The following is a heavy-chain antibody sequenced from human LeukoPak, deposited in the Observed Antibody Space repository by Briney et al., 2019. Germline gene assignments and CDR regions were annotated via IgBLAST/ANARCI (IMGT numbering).Heavy chain of an antibody. J-gene: IGHJ6*02. CDR2: IYYSGST. V-gene: IGHV4-39*01. CDR1: GGSISSSSYY. Sequence: SETLSLTCTVSGGSISSSSYYWGWIRQPPGKGLEWIGSIYYSGSTYYNPSLKSRVTISVDTSKNQFSLKLSSVTAADTAVYYCARHDIAAAGTEHVQWYYDYGMDVWGQGTTVTVSS. CDR3: ARHDIAAAGTEHVQWYYDYGMDV. D-gene: IGHD6-13*01.